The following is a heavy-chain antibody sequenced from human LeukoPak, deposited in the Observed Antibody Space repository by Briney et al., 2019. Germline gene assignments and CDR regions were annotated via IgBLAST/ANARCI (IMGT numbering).Heavy chain of an antibody. CDR1: GFTFSDYY. CDR2: ISSSGSTI. CDR3: ARVFGNDYVWGSYYGMDV. Sequence: GGSLRLSCAASGFTFSDYYMSWIRQAPGRGLEWVSYISSSGSTIYYADSVKGRFTISRDNAKNSLYLQMNSLRAEDTAVYYCARVFGNDYVWGSYYGMDVWGQGTTVTVSS. D-gene: IGHD3-16*01. J-gene: IGHJ6*02. V-gene: IGHV3-11*01.